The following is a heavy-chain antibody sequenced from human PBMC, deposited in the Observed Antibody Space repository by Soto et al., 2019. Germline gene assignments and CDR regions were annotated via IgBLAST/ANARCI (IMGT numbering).Heavy chain of an antibody. J-gene: IGHJ5*02. CDR2: IYYSGST. Sequence: QVQLQESGPGLVKPSQTLSLTCTVSGGSISSGGYYWSWIRQHPGKGLEWIGYIYYSGSTYFNPSLKSRLTISVDTSKNQFSLQLSSVTAADTAVYYCARAGHSCSSEGANWFDPWGQGTLVTVSS. V-gene: IGHV4-31*03. D-gene: IGHD6-6*01. CDR3: ARAGHSCSSEGANWFDP. CDR1: GGSISSGGYY.